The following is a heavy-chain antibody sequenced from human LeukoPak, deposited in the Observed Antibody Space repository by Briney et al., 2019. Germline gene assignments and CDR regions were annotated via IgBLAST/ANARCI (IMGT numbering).Heavy chain of an antibody. D-gene: IGHD3-10*01. CDR1: GGSFSGYY. V-gene: IGHV4-34*01. CDR3: ARHYISGYFFDY. Sequence: PSETRSLTCAVYGGSFSGYYWSWIRQPPGKGLEWIGEINHSGSTNYNPSLKSRVTISVDTSKNQFSLKLSSVTAADTAVYYCARHYISGYFFDYWGQGTLVTVSS. CDR2: INHSGST. J-gene: IGHJ4*02.